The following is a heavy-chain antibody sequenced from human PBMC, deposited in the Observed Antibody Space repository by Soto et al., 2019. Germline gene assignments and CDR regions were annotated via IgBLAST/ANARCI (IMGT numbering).Heavy chain of an antibody. Sequence: GGSLRLSCAASGFTFSSYGMHWVRQAPGKGLEWVAVISYDGSNKYYADSVKGRFTISRDNSKNTLYLQMNSLRAEDTAVYYCAKSPRGRGSGSYGIDYWGQGTLVTVSS. V-gene: IGHV3-30*18. CDR2: ISYDGSNK. J-gene: IGHJ4*02. CDR3: AKSPRGRGSGSYGIDY. D-gene: IGHD3-10*01. CDR1: GFTFSSYG.